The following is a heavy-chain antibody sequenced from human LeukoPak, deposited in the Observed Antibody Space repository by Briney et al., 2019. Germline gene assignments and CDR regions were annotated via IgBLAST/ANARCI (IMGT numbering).Heavy chain of an antibody. D-gene: IGHD3-9*01. CDR2: IRTTAEGAKYA. CDR1: GFSFTDYP. J-gene: IGHJ4*02. Sequence: EGSLRLSCATSGFSFTDYPMNWVRQAPGKGLEWISNIRTTAEGAKYAYYADSVKGRVTIPRDDGKNTLYLHINSLGDDHTAVYYCATDQRYAFDYWGQGILVTVSS. V-gene: IGHV3-48*02. CDR3: ATDQRYAFDY.